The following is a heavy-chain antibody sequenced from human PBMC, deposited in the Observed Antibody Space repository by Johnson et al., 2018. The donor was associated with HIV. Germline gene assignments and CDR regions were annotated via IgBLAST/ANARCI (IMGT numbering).Heavy chain of an antibody. J-gene: IGHJ3*02. Sequence: VQLVESGGGLVQPGGSLRLSCAASGFTFSSYAMSWVRQAPGKGLEWVSVIYSGGSTYYADSVKGRFTISRDNSKNTRYLQMNSLRAEDSAMYYCAKSPGKERGGNSGACDIGGQGTMFTVSS. CDR2: IYSGGST. D-gene: IGHD4-23*01. V-gene: IGHV3-23*03. CDR1: GFTFSSYA. CDR3: AKSPGKERGGNSGACDI.